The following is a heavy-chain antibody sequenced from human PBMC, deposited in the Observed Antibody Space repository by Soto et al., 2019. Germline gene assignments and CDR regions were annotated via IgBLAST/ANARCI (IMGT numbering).Heavy chain of an antibody. J-gene: IGHJ6*02. CDR2: ISYDGSNK. V-gene: IGHV3-30*18. D-gene: IGHD2-15*01. Sequence: PGGSLRLSCAASGFTFSSYGMHWVRQAPGKGLEWVAVISYDGSNKYYADSVKGRFTISRDNSKNTLYLQMNSLRAEDTAVYYCAKADIVVVVVPPVGMDVWGQGTTVTVSS. CDR3: AKADIVVVVVPPVGMDV. CDR1: GFTFSSYG.